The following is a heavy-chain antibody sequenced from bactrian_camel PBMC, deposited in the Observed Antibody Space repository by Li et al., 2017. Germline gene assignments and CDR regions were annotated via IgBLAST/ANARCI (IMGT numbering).Heavy chain of an antibody. D-gene: IGHD2*01. Sequence: HVQLVESGGGSVQAGGSLRLSCAASRYTYSGYCMGWFRQVPGKAGEGVACISENDNINYADSVKGRFTISRDNDKNTLYLQMNILKPEDTAMYYCAADLLCSSLWPIKTATDDADFTYWGQGTQVTVS. CDR2: ISENDNI. CDR1: RYTYSGYC. J-gene: IGHJ6*01. V-gene: IGHV3-2*01. CDR3: AADLLCSSLWPIKTATDDADFTY.